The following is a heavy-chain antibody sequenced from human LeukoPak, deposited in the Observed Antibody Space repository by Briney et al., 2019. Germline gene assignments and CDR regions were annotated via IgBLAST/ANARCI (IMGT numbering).Heavy chain of an antibody. V-gene: IGHV4-34*01. D-gene: IGHD6-19*01. CDR1: GGSFSGYY. CDR2: INHSGST. Sequence: NASETLSLTCAVYGGSFSGYYWSWIRQPPGKGLEWIGEINHSGSTNYNPSLKSRVTISVDTSKNQFSLKLSSVTAADTAVYYCARGRLGGWRSTPWHFDLWGRGTLVTVSS. J-gene: IGHJ2*01. CDR3: ARGRLGGWRSTPWHFDL.